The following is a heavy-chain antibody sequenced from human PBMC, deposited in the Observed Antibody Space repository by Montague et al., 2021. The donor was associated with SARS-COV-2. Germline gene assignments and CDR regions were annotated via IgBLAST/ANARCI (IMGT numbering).Heavy chain of an antibody. J-gene: IGHJ6*02. D-gene: IGHD2-21*02. CDR1: GGSISSYY. CDR3: ARGGGDSADYYYYAMDV. Sequence: SETLSLTCTVSGGSISSYYWSWIRQPPGKGLQWIGYIYNNGSTNCNTSLKSRVTLSIDTSKNQFSLKLTSVTAAYTAVYYCARGGGDSADYYYYAMDVWGQGTTVTVSS. CDR2: IYNNGST. V-gene: IGHV4-59*01.